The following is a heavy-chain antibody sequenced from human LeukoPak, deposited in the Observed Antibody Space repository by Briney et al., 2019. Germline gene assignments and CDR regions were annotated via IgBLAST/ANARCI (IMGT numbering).Heavy chain of an antibody. D-gene: IGHD1-26*01. V-gene: IGHV4-39*07. CDR2: IYYSGST. J-gene: IGHJ3*02. Sequence: PSETLSLTCTVSGGSISSSSYYWGWIRQPPGKGLEWIGSIYYSGSTYYNPSLKSRVTISVDTSKNQFSLKLSSVTAADTAVYYCARARPIFRRSGSYQDAFDIWGQGTMVTVSS. CDR3: ARARPIFRRSGSYQDAFDI. CDR1: GGSISSSSYY.